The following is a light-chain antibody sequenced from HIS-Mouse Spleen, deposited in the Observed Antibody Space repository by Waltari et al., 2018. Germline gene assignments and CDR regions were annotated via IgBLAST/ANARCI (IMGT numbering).Light chain of an antibody. CDR2: EDS. Sequence: SYELTQPPSVSVSTGQTARITCSGDALPKTYAYWYQQKSGQAPVLVIYEDSKRPSGIPDRFSGSSSGTMATLTISGAQVEDEADYYCYSTDSSGNHRVFGGGTKLTVL. CDR3: YSTDSSGNHRV. V-gene: IGLV3-10*01. CDR1: ALPKTY. J-gene: IGLJ2*01.